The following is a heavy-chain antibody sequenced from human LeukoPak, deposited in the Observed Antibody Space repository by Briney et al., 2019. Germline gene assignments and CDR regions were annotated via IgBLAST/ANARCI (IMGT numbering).Heavy chain of an antibody. V-gene: IGHV5-51*01. CDR2: IYPGDSDT. J-gene: IGHJ4*02. CDR1: GYSFSSYW. Sequence: GESLKISCKASGYSFSSYWIGWVRQMPGKGLELMGIIYPGDSDTRYTPSFQGQVTISADKSITTAYLQWSSLQASDTAMHYCARSLSPAAVALDYWGQGALVTVSS. CDR3: ARSLSPAAVALDY. D-gene: IGHD2-2*01.